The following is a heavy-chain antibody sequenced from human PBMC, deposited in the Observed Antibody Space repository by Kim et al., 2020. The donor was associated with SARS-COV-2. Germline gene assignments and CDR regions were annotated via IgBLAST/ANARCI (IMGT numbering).Heavy chain of an antibody. CDR2: VYYNGGT. V-gene: IGHV4-59*08. D-gene: IGHD3-10*01. J-gene: IGHJ4*01. Sequence: SETLSLTCSVSIDSLGSYYWSWIRQPPGKGLEWIGHVYYNGGTDYNPSLESRITISIETSKRQFSLKLTSVTAADTAVYYCARAWGLWFGELLAFDYWG. CDR1: IDSLGSYY. CDR3: ARAWGLWFGELLAFDY.